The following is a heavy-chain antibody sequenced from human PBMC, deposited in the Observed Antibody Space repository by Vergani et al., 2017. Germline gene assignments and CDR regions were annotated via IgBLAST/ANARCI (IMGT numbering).Heavy chain of an antibody. V-gene: IGHV1-69*13. D-gene: IGHD1-26*01. Sequence: QVQLVQSGAEMKKPGSSVKVSCKASGGTFSSYGITWVRQAPGQGLEWMGRIIPLFGTANYAQMLQGRVTITADESTSTAYMELSSLRSEDTAVYYCARDKREGGSYVSNDYWGQGTLVTVSS. CDR2: IIPLFGTA. CDR1: GGTFSSYG. J-gene: IGHJ4*02. CDR3: ARDKREGGSYVSNDY.